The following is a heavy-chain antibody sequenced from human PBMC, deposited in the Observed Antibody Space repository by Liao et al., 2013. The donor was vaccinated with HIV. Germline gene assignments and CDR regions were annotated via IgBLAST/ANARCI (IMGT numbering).Heavy chain of an antibody. CDR2: IYYSGST. V-gene: IGHV4-59*12. Sequence: QVQLQESGPGLVKPSETLSLTCTVSGGSISSYYWSWIRQPPGKGLEWIGYIYYSGSTYYNPSLKSRVTISVDTSKNQFSLKLSSVTAADTAVYYCAGGPNQYYFDYWGQGTLVTVSS. J-gene: IGHJ4*02. CDR1: GGSISSYY. CDR3: AGGPNQYYFDY.